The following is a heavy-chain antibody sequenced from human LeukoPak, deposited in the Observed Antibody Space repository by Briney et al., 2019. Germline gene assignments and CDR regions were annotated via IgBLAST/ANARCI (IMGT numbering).Heavy chain of an antibody. D-gene: IGHD3-10*01. CDR1: GFTFSSYA. Sequence: GGSLRLSCVASGFTFSSYAMHWVRQAPGKGLEYVSAISSNGGSTYYADSVKGRFTISRDNSKNTLYLQMSSLRAEDTAVYYCVKGRVTMVRGVFDYWGQGTLVTVSS. CDR3: VKGRVTMVRGVFDY. V-gene: IGHV3-64D*09. J-gene: IGHJ4*02. CDR2: ISSNGGST.